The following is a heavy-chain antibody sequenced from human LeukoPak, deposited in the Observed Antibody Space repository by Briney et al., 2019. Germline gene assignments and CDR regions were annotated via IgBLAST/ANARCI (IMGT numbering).Heavy chain of an antibody. D-gene: IGHD5-18*01. J-gene: IGHJ4*02. V-gene: IGHV3-48*03. Sequence: GGSLRLSCAASGFTFSSYEMNWVRQAPGKGLEWVSYISSSGSTIYYADSVKGRFTISRDNAKNSLYLQTNSLRAEDTAVYYCARDMGTPSDYWGQGTLVTVSS. CDR2: ISSSGSTI. CDR3: ARDMGTPSDY. CDR1: GFTFSSYE.